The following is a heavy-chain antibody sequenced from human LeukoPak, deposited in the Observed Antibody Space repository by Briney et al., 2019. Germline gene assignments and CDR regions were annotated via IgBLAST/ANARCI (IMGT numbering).Heavy chain of an antibody. J-gene: IGHJ6*02. Sequence: GGSLRLSCAAAGFTFSSYAMHWVRQAPGKGLEWVAVISHDGSNKYYADSVKGRFTISRDNSKNTLYLQMNSLRAEDTAVYYCARDRSPAPPNYYYGMDVWGQGTTVTVSS. CDR1: GFTFSSYA. CDR3: ARDRSPAPPNYYYGMDV. V-gene: IGHV3-30-3*01. CDR2: ISHDGSNK.